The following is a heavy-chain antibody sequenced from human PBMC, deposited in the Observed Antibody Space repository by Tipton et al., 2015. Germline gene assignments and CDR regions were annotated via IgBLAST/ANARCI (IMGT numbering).Heavy chain of an antibody. CDR2: INDSGST. J-gene: IGHJ5*02. CDR3: ARERENSCGSFDP. D-gene: IGHD3-22*01. Sequence: TPSLTCAVYGGSFSGYYWSWIRQIPGEGMEWIGEINDSGSTNYNPSLKTRVTISGDTSKNQFSLELNSAAAADTAVYYCARERENSCGSFDPWGQGSLVTVSS. V-gene: IGHV4-34*01. CDR1: GGSFSGYY.